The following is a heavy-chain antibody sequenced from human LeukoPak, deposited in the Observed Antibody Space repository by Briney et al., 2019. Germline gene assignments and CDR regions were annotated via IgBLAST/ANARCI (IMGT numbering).Heavy chain of an antibody. CDR2: ISSSSSYI. D-gene: IGHD4-11*01. Sequence: GGSLRLSCAASGFTFSSYSMKWVRQAPGKGLEWVSSISSSSSYIDYADSVKGRFTISRDNAKNSLYLQMKSLRAEDTAVFYCARITTPDYWGQGTLVTVSS. CDR3: ARITTPDY. J-gene: IGHJ4*02. CDR1: GFTFSSYS. V-gene: IGHV3-21*01.